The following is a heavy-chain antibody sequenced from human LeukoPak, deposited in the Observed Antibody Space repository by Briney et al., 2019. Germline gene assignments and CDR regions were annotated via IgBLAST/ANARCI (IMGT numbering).Heavy chain of an antibody. V-gene: IGHV4-31*03. CDR1: GGSISSGGYY. J-gene: IGHJ5*02. CDR3: ARLKLRTTVVTPGASTRFVP. D-gene: IGHD4-23*01. Sequence: SQTLSLTCTVSGGSISSGGYYWSWIRQHPGKGLEWIGYIYYSGSTYYNPSLKSRVTISVDTSKNQFSLKLSSVTAADTAVYYCARLKLRTTVVTPGASTRFVPWGQGTLVTVSS. CDR2: IYYSGST.